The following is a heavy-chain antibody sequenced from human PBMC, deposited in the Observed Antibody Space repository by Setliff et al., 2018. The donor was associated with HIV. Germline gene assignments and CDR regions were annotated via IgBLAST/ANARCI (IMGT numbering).Heavy chain of an antibody. Sequence: GGSLRLSCAASGFTFRNAWMSWVRQAPGEVLEWLASISSTGAYTHYADSLKGRFTISRDNAEKSVWLQMNGLRAEDTAVYYCARLPGYCSSSSCYGNIDHWGPGTLVTVSS. J-gene: IGHJ4*02. V-gene: IGHV3-21*01. CDR3: ARLPGYCSSSSCYGNIDH. CDR2: ISSTGAYT. D-gene: IGHD2-2*01. CDR1: GFTFRNAW.